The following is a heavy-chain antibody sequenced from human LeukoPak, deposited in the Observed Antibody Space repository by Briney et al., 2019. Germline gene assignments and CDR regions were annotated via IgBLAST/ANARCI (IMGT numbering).Heavy chain of an antibody. Sequence: GGSLRLSCAASGFTFSIYTMNWVRQAPGKGLEWVSSISSSSSYIYYADSVKGRFTISRDNAKNSLYLQMNSLRAEDTAVYYCARGYCSGGSCYSPDAFDIWGQGTMVTVSS. CDR3: ARGYCSGGSCYSPDAFDI. J-gene: IGHJ3*02. CDR1: GFTFSIYT. D-gene: IGHD2-15*01. V-gene: IGHV3-21*01. CDR2: ISSSSSYI.